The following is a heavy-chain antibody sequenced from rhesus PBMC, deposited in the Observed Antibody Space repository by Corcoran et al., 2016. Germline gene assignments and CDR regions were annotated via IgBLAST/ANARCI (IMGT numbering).Heavy chain of an antibody. V-gene: IGHV4-106*01. CDR1: GGSISDDYF. CDR2: IYGPTGGT. Sequence: QVQLQESGPGLVKPSETLSLTCAVSGGSISDDYFWSWIRQPPGKGLEWIGYIYGPTGGTTSTPSLKNRVTISMYTSKNQFSLRLSAVTAADTAVYYCARDGPYDYWGQGVLVTVSS. CDR3: ARDGPYDY. J-gene: IGHJ4*01.